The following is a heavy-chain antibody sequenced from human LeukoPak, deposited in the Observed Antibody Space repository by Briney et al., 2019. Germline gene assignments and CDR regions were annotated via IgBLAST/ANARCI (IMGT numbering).Heavy chain of an antibody. Sequence: SETLSLTCTVSGGSISSGSYYWSWVRQPAGKGLEWIGRIYTSGSTDYNPSLKSRVTISIDTSKNQLSLRRNSMTAADTAVYYCARQQLGIVVIDYWGQGTLVTVSS. CDR3: ARQQLGIVVIDY. J-gene: IGHJ4*02. CDR2: IYTSGST. V-gene: IGHV4-61*02. CDR1: GGSISSGSYY. D-gene: IGHD2-2*01.